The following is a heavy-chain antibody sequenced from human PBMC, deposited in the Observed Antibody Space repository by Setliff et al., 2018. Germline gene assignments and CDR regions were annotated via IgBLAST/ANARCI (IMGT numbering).Heavy chain of an antibody. V-gene: IGHV1-24*01. Sequence: GASVKVSCKVSGYTLTELSRHWVRQAPGKGLEWMGGFDPEDGETIYAQKFQGRVAMTEDTSTDTAYMELSSLRSEDTAVYYCATGGGSYEGLDYWGQGTLVTVSS. CDR3: ATGGGSYEGLDY. D-gene: IGHD1-26*01. CDR2: FDPEDGET. CDR1: GYTLTELS. J-gene: IGHJ4*02.